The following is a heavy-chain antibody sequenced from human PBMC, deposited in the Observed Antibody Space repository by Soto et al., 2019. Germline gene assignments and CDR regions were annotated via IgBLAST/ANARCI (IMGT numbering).Heavy chain of an antibody. V-gene: IGHV4-31*11. CDR2: IDNNGDT. J-gene: IGHJ4*02. D-gene: IGHD3-10*01. Sequence: QVQLQESGPGLLKPSQTLSLPCGVSGDSLNRVFHYWSWIRRNPGKVLQFIGYIDNNGDTYYDPSLRSRLHMSIATTENRFALKLTSVSVADTAMYYCARATVYYCLNDHCWFYFDLWGQGAQVTVSS. CDR1: GDSLNRVFHY. CDR3: ARATVYYCLNDHCWFYFDL.